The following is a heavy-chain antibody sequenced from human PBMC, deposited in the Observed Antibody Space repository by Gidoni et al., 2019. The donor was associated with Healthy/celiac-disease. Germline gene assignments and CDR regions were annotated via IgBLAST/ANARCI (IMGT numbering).Heavy chain of an antibody. J-gene: IGHJ6*02. Sequence: EVQLLESGGGLVQPGGSLRLSCAAPGLTFSSYAMSWVRQAPGKGLEWFSAISGSGGSTYYADSVKGRFTISRDNSKNTLYLQMNSLRAEDTAVYYCAKETDYYYGMDVWGQGTTVTVSS. CDR1: GLTFSSYA. CDR3: AKETDYYYGMDV. CDR2: ISGSGGST. V-gene: IGHV3-23*01.